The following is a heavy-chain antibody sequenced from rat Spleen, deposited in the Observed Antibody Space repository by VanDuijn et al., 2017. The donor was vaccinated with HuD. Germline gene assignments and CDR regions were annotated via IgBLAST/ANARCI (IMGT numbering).Heavy chain of an antibody. D-gene: IGHD1-4*01. V-gene: IGHV2-6*01. CDR1: GFSLTSNS. J-gene: IGHJ2*01. Sequence: QVQLKESGPGLVQPSQTLSLTCTVSGFSLTSNSVHWVRQPPGKGLEWIAAISTGGNTYYNSGLKSRLGISRDTSKSQVFLKMNSLQTEDTAIYFCVRERVPGFAFYFDYWGQGVMVTVSS. CDR2: ISTGGNT. CDR3: VRERVPGFAFYFDY.